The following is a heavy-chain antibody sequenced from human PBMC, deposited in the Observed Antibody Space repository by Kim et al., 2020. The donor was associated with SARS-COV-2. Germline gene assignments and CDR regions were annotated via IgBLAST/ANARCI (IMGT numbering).Heavy chain of an antibody. CDR1: GFTVSSNY. Sequence: GGSLRLSCAASGFTVSSNYMTWVRQAPGKGLEWVSVIYTGGSTYYADSVKGRFTISRDNSKNTLYLQMNSLRDEDTAVYYCATSRAGYNWLDPWGQGTLVTVSS. CDR2: IYTGGST. CDR3: ATSRAGYNWLDP. D-gene: IGHD6-19*01. V-gene: IGHV3-53*01. J-gene: IGHJ5*02.